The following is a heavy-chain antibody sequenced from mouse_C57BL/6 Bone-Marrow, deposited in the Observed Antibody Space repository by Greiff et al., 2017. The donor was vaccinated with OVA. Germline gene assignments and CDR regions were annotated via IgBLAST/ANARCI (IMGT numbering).Heavy chain of an antibody. V-gene: IGHV1-75*01. CDR1: GYTFTDYY. D-gene: IGHD1-1*01. J-gene: IGHJ4*01. CDR3: AREITTVVATGDYYAMDY. CDR2: IFPGSGST. Sequence: QVQLKQSGPELVKPGASVKISCKASGYTFTDYYINWVKQRPGQGLEWIGWIFPGSGSTYYNEKFKGKATLTVDKSSSIAYMLLSSLTSEDSAVYFCAREITTVVATGDYYAMDYWGQGTSVTVSS.